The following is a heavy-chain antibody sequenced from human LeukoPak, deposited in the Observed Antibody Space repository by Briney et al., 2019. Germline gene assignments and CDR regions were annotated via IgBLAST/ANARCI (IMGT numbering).Heavy chain of an antibody. J-gene: IGHJ4*02. CDR2: TSSSDAGT. D-gene: IGHD2-21*01. CDR1: GFTLSTYA. V-gene: IGHV3-23*01. Sequence: GGSLRLSCAASGFTLSTYAMSWVRQTPGKGLEWVAATSSSDAGTYHADSVRGWFTISRDNSKNTLYLQMNSLRAEDAAVYFCAKAPVTSCRGAYCYPFDSWGQGTLVTVSS. CDR3: AKAPVTSCRGAYCYPFDS.